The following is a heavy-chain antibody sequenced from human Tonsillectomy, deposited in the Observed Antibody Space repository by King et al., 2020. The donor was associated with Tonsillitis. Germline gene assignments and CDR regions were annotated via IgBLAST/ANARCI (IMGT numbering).Heavy chain of an antibody. CDR2: ISGSGGST. V-gene: IGHV3-23*04. CDR3: AKTSRGGGSIRPYYFYS. Sequence: VQLVESGGGLVQPGGSLRLSCAAFGFTFSSYAMSWVRQAPGKGLEWVSAISGSGGSTYYADSVKGRFTISRDNSKNTLYLQMNSLRAEDTAVYYCAKTSRGGGSIRPYYFYSWGQGTLVSVSS. J-gene: IGHJ4*02. CDR1: GFTFSSYA. D-gene: IGHD6-13*01.